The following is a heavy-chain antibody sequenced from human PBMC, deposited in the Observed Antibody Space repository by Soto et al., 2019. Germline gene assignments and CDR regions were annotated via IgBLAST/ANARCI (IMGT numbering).Heavy chain of an antibody. CDR1: GFTVSSNY. V-gene: IGHV3-53*01. J-gene: IGHJ4*02. Sequence: PGGSLRLSCAASGFTVSSNYMSWVRQAPGKGLEWVSVIYSGGSTYYADSVKGRFTISRDNSKNTLYLQMNSLRAEDTAVYYCARGESEMATGDYFDYWGQGTLVTVSS. CDR3: ARGESEMATGDYFDY. CDR2: IYSGGST. D-gene: IGHD5-12*01.